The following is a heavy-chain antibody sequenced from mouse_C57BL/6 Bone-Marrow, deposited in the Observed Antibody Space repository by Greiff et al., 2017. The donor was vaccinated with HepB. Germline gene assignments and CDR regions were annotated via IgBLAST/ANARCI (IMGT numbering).Heavy chain of an antibody. V-gene: IGHV7-1*01. D-gene: IGHD5-5*01. Sequence: EVQGVDSGGGLVQSGRSLRLSCATSGFTFSDFYMEWVRQAPGKGLEWIAASRNKANDYTTEYSASVKGRFIVSRDTSQSILYLQMNALRAEDTAIYYCARDAYPYAMDYWGQGTSVTVSS. CDR1: GFTFSDFY. CDR3: ARDAYPYAMDY. J-gene: IGHJ4*01. CDR2: SRNKANDYTT.